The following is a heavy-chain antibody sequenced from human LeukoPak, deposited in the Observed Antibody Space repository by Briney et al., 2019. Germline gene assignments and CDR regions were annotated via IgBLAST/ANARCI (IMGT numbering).Heavy chain of an antibody. J-gene: IGHJ4*02. V-gene: IGHV3-74*01. CDR3: TAHHQAYSRTY. CDR2: ISTDASST. Sequence: GGSLRLSCAGSGFTFSSYWMHWVRQAPGKGLVWVSRISTDASSTTYADSVKGRFTTSRDNAKDTLYLQMNSLRAEDTAVYYCTAHHQAYSRTYWGQGTLVTVSS. D-gene: IGHD4-11*01. CDR1: GFTFSSYW.